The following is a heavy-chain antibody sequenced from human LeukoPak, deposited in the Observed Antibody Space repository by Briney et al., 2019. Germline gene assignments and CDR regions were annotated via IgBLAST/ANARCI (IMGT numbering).Heavy chain of an antibody. CDR1: GGAISSGAYY. CDR2: IYYTGTT. V-gene: IGHV4-31*03. Sequence: NPSETLSLTCTVSGGAISSGAYYWSWIRQHPGKGLDWIGYIYYTGTTYYHPSLKSRVTISLDTSKNQFSLKLNSVTAADAAVYYCARSGDAYSFDYWGQGSLVTVSS. J-gene: IGHJ4*02. CDR3: ARSGDAYSFDY. D-gene: IGHD5-24*01.